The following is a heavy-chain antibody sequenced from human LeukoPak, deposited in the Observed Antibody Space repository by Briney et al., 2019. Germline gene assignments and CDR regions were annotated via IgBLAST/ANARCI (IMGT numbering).Heavy chain of an antibody. CDR3: AKDTIRDGYNFYY. J-gene: IGHJ4*02. D-gene: IGHD5-24*01. CDR2: IWYDGSNK. Sequence: GRSLRLSCAASGFTFSSYGMHWVRQAPGKGLEWVAVIWYDGSNKYYADSVKGRFTISRDNSKNTLYLQMNSLRAEDTAVYYCAKDTIRDGYNFYYWGQGTLVTISS. CDR1: GFTFSSYG. V-gene: IGHV3-33*06.